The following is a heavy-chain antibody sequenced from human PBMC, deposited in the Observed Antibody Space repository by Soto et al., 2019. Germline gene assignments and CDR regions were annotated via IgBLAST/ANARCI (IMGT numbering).Heavy chain of an antibody. Sequence: GASVKVSCKASGYTFTSYYMHWVRQAPGQGLEWMGIINPSGGSTSYAQKFQGRVTMTRDTSTSTVYMELSSLRSEDTAVYYCARSATYYYDSSGIMGNWFDPWGQGTLVTVSS. CDR1: GYTFTSYY. CDR2: INPSGGST. CDR3: ARSATYYYDSSGIMGNWFDP. D-gene: IGHD3-22*01. J-gene: IGHJ5*02. V-gene: IGHV1-46*01.